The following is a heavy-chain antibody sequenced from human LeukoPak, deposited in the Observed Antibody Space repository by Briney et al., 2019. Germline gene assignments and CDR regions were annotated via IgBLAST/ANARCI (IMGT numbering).Heavy chain of an antibody. Sequence: ASVKVSCKASGGTFSSYAISWVRQAPGQGLGWMGRIIPILGIANYAQKFQGRVTITANKSTSTAYMELSSLRSEDTAVYYCARDPAYYYDSSGYYYVWGQGTLVTVSS. V-gene: IGHV1-69*04. D-gene: IGHD3-22*01. J-gene: IGHJ4*02. CDR1: GGTFSSYA. CDR3: ARDPAYYYDSSGYYYV. CDR2: IIPILGIA.